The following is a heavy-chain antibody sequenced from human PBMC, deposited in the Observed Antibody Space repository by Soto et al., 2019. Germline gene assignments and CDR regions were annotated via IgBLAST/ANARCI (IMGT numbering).Heavy chain of an antibody. CDR2: ISSSSSYI. J-gene: IGHJ4*02. V-gene: IGHV3-21*01. D-gene: IGHD1-26*01. CDR3: ARAPTGWEYPVAY. Sequence: GGSLRLSCAASGFTFSSYSMNWVRQAPGKGLEWVSSISSSSSYIYYANSVKGRFTISRDNAKNSLYLQMNSLRAEDTAVYYCARAPTGWEYPVAYWGQGTLVTVSS. CDR1: GFTFSSYS.